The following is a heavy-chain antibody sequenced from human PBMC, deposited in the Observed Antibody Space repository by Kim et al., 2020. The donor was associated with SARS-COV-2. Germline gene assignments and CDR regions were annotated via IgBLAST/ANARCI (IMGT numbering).Heavy chain of an antibody. J-gene: IGHJ4*02. CDR3: ARAGVGDGYNWYYFDY. CDR1: GGSISSGGYY. V-gene: IGHV4-31*03. Sequence: SETLSLTCTVSGGSISSGGYYWSWIRQYPGKGLEWIGYTYYSGSTYYNPSLKSRVTISVDTSKNQFSLKLSSVTAADTAVYYCARAGVGDGYNWYYFDYWGQGTLVTVSS. CDR2: TYYSGST. D-gene: IGHD5-12*01.